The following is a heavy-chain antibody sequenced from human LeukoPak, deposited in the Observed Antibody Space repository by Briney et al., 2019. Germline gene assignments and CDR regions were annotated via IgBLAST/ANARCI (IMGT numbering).Heavy chain of an antibody. V-gene: IGHV4-30-4*08. D-gene: IGHD2-2*01. CDR3: ARIKSGLYCSSTSCYRSYAFDI. CDR1: GGSISSGDYY. J-gene: IGHJ3*02. CDR2: IYYSGST. Sequence: LSLTXTVSGGSISSGDYYWSWIRQPPGKGLEWIGYIYYSGSTYYNPSLKSRVTISVDKTKKQFSLKLSSVTAADTAVYYCARIKSGLYCSSTSCYRSYAFDIWGQGTMVTVSS.